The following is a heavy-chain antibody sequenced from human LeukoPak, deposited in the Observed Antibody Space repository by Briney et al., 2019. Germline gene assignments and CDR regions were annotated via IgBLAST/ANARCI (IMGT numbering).Heavy chain of an antibody. V-gene: IGHV3-66*01. CDR1: GFTVSSNY. Sequence: GGSLGLSCAASGFTVSSNYMSWVRQAPGKGLEGFSVIYSGGSTYYADSVKGRFTISRDNSKNTLYLQMNSLRAEDTAVYYCARDLRYYDNFHRAFDIWGQGTMVTVSS. J-gene: IGHJ3*02. CDR2: IYSGGST. D-gene: IGHD3-22*01. CDR3: ARDLRYYDNFHRAFDI.